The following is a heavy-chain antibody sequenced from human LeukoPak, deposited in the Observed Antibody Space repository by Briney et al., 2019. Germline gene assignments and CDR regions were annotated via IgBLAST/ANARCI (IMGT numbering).Heavy chain of an antibody. CDR3: TTELGNY. D-gene: IGHD7-27*01. CDR2: IKSKTDGGTT. V-gene: IGHV3-15*01. CDR1: GFTFSNAW. Sequence: GGSLRLSCAASGFTFSNAWMSWVRQAPGKGLEWVCRIKSKTDGGTTDYAAPVKGRFTISRDDSKNTLYLQMNSLKTEDTAVYYCTTELGNYWGQGTLVTVSS. J-gene: IGHJ4*02.